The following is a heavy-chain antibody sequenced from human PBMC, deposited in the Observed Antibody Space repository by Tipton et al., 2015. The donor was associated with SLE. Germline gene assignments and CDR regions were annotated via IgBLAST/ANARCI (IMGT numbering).Heavy chain of an antibody. CDR1: DGSISDYY. Sequence: GLVKPSETLSLTCNVSDGSISDYYWTWIRQPAGEGLEWIGRIYASGSTNYNPSLKSRVTISVDTSKNQFSLKLDSVTAADTAVYYCARGEGYYGSGSYQGWFDPWGQGTLVTVSS. V-gene: IGHV4-4*07. J-gene: IGHJ5*02. CDR2: IYASGST. CDR3: ARGEGYYGSGSYQGWFDP. D-gene: IGHD3-10*01.